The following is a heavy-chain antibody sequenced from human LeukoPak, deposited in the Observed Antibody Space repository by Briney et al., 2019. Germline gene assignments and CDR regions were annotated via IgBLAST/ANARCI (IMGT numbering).Heavy chain of an antibody. Sequence: GGSLRLSCAASGFTFSSYGMHWVRQAPGKGLEWVAVISYDGSNKYYADSVKGRFTISRDNSKNTLYLQMNSLRAEDTAVYYCAKAGCSNTSCYNPDYWGQGTLVTVSS. J-gene: IGHJ4*02. D-gene: IGHD2-2*02. CDR2: ISYDGSNK. V-gene: IGHV3-30*18. CDR1: GFTFSSYG. CDR3: AKAGCSNTSCYNPDY.